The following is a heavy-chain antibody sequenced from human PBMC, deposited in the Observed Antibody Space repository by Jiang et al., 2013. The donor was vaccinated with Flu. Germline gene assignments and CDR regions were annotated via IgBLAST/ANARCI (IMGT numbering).Heavy chain of an antibody. J-gene: IGHJ4*02. CDR2: INTGNGNT. V-gene: IGHV1-3*04. Sequence: GAEVKKPGASVKVSCEASGYTFTSNTMHWVRQAPGQRLEWMGWINTGNGNTRYPQQFQGRVTITRDTTANTAYMELSGLRSEDTAVYYCARDRVGAKRGFDYWGQGTLVTVSS. CDR3: ARDRVGAKRGFDY. D-gene: IGHD1-26*01. CDR1: GYTFTSNT.